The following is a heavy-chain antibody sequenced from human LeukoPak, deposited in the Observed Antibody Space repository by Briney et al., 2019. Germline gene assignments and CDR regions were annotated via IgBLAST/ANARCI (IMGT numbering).Heavy chain of an antibody. CDR3: ARDGCPTTKSGCVGNWFDP. D-gene: IGHD1-26*01. Sequence: SETLSLTCTVSGGSISSYYWSWIRQPPGKGLEWIGYMYYTGSTNYNPSLKSRLTISVDTSKNQFSLRLSSVTAADTAVYYCARDGCPTTKSGCVGNWFDPWGQGTLVTVS. CDR1: GGSISSYY. CDR2: MYYTGST. J-gene: IGHJ5*02. V-gene: IGHV4-59*01.